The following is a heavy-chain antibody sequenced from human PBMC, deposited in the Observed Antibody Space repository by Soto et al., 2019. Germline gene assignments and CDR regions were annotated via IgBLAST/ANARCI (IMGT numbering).Heavy chain of an antibody. D-gene: IGHD3-10*01. CDR1: GGSFSGYY. CDR2: INHSGST. J-gene: IGHJ6*03. V-gene: IGHV4-34*01. CDR3: ARVKDDSDTTFYDHIDV. Sequence: SETLSLTCAVYGGSFSGYYWSWIRQPPGKGLEWIGEINHSGSTNYNPSLKSRVTISVDTSKNQFSLKLSSVTAADTAVYYCARVKDDSDTTFYDHIDVWGQGTTVPVSS.